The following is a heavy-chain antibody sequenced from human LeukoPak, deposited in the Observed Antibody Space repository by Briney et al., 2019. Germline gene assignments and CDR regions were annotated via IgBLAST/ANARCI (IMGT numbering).Heavy chain of an antibody. CDR2: IRYDGSYK. CDR1: GFTFSSYA. D-gene: IGHD3-9*01. CDR3: VRDRYDILTGYNDAFDI. J-gene: IGHJ3*02. V-gene: IGHV3-30*02. Sequence: GGSLRLSCAASGFTFSSYAMHWVRQAPGKGLEWVAFIRYDGSYKYYADSVKGRFTISRDNSKNTLYLQMNSLRAEDTAVYYCVRDRYDILTGYNDAFDIWGQGTMVTVSS.